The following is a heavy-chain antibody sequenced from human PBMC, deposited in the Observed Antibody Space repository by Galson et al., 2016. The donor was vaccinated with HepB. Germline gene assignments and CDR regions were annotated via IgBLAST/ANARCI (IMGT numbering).Heavy chain of an antibody. V-gene: IGHV3-30*09. J-gene: IGHJ4*02. CDR2: ILYDGSNK. D-gene: IGHD1-20*01. CDR3: ARDESLYNWNDLYYFDY. CDR1: GFSFSDYA. Sequence: SLRLSCAASGFSFSDYAVHWVRQAPGKGLEWVATILYDGSNKYYVDSVKGRFAVSRDNSRNTVYLQMNSLRAEDTAVYYCARDESLYNWNDLYYFDYWGQGTLVTVSS.